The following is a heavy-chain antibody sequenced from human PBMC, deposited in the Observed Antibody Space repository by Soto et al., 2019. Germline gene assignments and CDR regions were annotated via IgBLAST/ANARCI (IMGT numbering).Heavy chain of an antibody. D-gene: IGHD6-13*01. J-gene: IGHJ4*02. CDR1: GGSISSGGYY. Sequence: NPSETLSLTCTVSGGSISSGGYYWIWIRQHPGKGLEWIGYIYYSGSTYYNPSLKSRVTISVDTSKNQFSLKLSSVTAADTAVYYCARYSSSWYNYFDYWGQGTLVTVSS. CDR3: ARYSSSWYNYFDY. CDR2: IYYSGST. V-gene: IGHV4-31*03.